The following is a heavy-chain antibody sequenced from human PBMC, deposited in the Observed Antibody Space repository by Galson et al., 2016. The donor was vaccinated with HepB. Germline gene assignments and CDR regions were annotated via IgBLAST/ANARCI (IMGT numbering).Heavy chain of an antibody. CDR1: GFTFSTGD. CDR3: ARARSVGLGKWTWYFDL. D-gene: IGHD3-16*01. V-gene: IGHV3-13*01. Sequence: SLRLSCAASGFTFSTGDLHWARQATGKGLEWVSAIGLAGDTYYLDSVRGRFSISRENVRNSLYLQMTSLRAGDTAVYYCARARSVGLGKWTWYFDLWGRGTLVTVSS. J-gene: IGHJ2*01. CDR2: IGLAGDT.